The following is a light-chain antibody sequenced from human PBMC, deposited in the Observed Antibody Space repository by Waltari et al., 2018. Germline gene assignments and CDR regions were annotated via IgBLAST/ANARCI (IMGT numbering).Light chain of an antibody. CDR3: AAWDDSLSGPG. CDR2: TNN. CDR1: TSTIGSNT. V-gene: IGLV1-44*01. Sequence: QSVLTQPPSASGTPGQRVTISCSGSTSTIGSNTVNWYQQLPGTAPKLLIYTNNQRPAGVPVRFSGSKSGTSASLAISGLQSEDEADYYCAAWDDSLSGPGFGGGTKVTVL. J-gene: IGLJ3*02.